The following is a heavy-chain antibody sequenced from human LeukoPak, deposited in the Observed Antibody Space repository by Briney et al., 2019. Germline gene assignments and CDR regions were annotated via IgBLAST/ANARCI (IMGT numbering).Heavy chain of an antibody. CDR3: ARAYYYDSSGYSDFDY. Sequence: ASVKVSCKASGYTFTSYYMHWVRQAPGQGLEWMGIIHPIGGSTSYAQKFQGSVTMTRDTSTSTVYMELCSLRSEDTAVYYCARAYYYDSSGYSDFDYWGQGTLVTVSS. CDR2: IHPIGGST. V-gene: IGHV1-46*01. J-gene: IGHJ4*02. CDR1: GYTFTSYY. D-gene: IGHD3-22*01.